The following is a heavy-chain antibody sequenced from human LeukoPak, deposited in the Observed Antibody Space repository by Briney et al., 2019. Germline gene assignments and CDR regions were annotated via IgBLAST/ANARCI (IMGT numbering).Heavy chain of an antibody. CDR1: GYTFTGYY. CDR3: ARVTGTAYGTDDAFDI. V-gene: IGHV1-2*02. Sequence: ASVTVSCKSSGYTFTGYYMHWVRQAPGQGLEWVGWIYPNSGGTNYAQKFQGRVTMTRDTSISTAYMELSRLRSDDTAVYYCARVTGTAYGTDDAFDIWGQGTMVTVSS. CDR2: IYPNSGGT. J-gene: IGHJ3*02. D-gene: IGHD1-1*01.